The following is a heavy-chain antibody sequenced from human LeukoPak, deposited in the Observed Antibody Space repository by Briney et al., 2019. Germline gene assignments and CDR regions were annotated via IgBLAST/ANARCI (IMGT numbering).Heavy chain of an antibody. CDR2: INHSGST. CDR1: GGSFSGYY. V-gene: IGHV4-34*01. Sequence: SETLSLTCAVYGGSFSGYYWSWIRQPPGKGLEWIGEINHSGSTNYNPSLKSRVTISVDTSKNQFSLKLSSVTAADTAVYYCASDAGYSSGWSYWGQGTLVTVSS. D-gene: IGHD6-19*01. J-gene: IGHJ4*02. CDR3: ASDAGYSSGWSY.